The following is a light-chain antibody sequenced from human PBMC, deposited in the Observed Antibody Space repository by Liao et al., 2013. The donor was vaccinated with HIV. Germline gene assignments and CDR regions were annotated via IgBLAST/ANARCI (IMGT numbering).Light chain of an antibody. V-gene: IGLV3-1*01. Sequence: SYAVTQPPSVSVSPGQTASITCSGDRLGDKYACWYQQKPGQSPVLVIYQDTKRPSGIPERFSGSNSGNTATLTISETQAMDEADYYCQAWDSRADVVFGGGTKLTV. CDR1: RLGDKY. CDR2: QDT. J-gene: IGLJ2*01. CDR3: QAWDSRADVV.